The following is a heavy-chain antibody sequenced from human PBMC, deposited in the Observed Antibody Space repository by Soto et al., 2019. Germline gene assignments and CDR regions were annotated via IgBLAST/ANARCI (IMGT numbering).Heavy chain of an antibody. CDR2: INPNRGGT. CDR3: ARESSGDGSYFDC. CDR1: GYIFTDYY. D-gene: IGHD1-26*01. J-gene: IGHJ4*02. Sequence: ASVQVSCKTSGYIFTDYYIHWVRQAPGQGLEYMGWINPNRGGTNSTQNFQDWVTMTRDTSISTAYLEVSRLKSDDTAVYFCARESSGDGSYFDCWGKGTLGTV. V-gene: IGHV1-2*04.